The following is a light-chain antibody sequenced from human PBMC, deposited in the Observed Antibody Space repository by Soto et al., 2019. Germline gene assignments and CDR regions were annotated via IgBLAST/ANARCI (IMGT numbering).Light chain of an antibody. Sequence: EIVMTQSPATLSVSPGVRATLSCRASQSVSINLAGYQQKPGQAPRLLIYGASTRATGFPARFSGSGSGTEFKLTVSSLQSEDFAVYYCQQDKNWPLTFGGGTRVEIK. CDR3: QQDKNWPLT. V-gene: IGKV3-15*01. CDR1: QSVSIN. J-gene: IGKJ4*02. CDR2: GAS.